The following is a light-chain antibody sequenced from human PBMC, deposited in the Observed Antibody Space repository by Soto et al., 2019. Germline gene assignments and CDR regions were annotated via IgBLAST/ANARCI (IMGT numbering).Light chain of an antibody. CDR1: QSLLHSNGYNY. Sequence: DIVMTQSPLSLPVTPGEPASISCRSSQSLLHSNGYNYLDWYLQKPGQSPQHLIYLTSNRASGVPDRCSGSGSGTDFTLKISRVEAEDVGVYYFMQALQTLWTFGQGTKVEIK. J-gene: IGKJ1*01. CDR2: LTS. V-gene: IGKV2-28*01. CDR3: MQALQTLWT.